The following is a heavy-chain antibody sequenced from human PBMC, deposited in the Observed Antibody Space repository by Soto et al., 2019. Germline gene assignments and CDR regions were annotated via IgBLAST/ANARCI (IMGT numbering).Heavy chain of an antibody. Sequence: PVGSLRLSCAASGFTFSSYGMHWVRQAPGKGLEWVALIWFDGSDKYSADSVKGRFTISRDNSKNTLYLQMNSLRAEDTAVYYCARLYCSASSCYSVGAFDIWGQGTMVTVSS. CDR1: GFTFSSYG. J-gene: IGHJ3*02. V-gene: IGHV3-33*03. CDR2: IWFDGSDK. D-gene: IGHD2-15*01. CDR3: ARLYCSASSCYSVGAFDI.